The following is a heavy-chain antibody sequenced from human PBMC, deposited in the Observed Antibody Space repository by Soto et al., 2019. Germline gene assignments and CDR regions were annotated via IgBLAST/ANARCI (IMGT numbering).Heavy chain of an antibody. Sequence: GALRLSCAASGFTFSNAWMSWVRQAPGKGLGWGGRIKSKTEDGTTDYAAPVKGKLTNSRDNSKNTMYLQMNSLKTKGPRVDYCTTDNWVTFGGVIVPNWFDPWGQGTLVTVSS. V-gene: IGHV3-15*01. CDR3: TTDNWVTFGGVIVPNWFDP. CDR1: GFTFSNAW. D-gene: IGHD3-16*02. J-gene: IGHJ5*02. CDR2: IKSKTEDGTT.